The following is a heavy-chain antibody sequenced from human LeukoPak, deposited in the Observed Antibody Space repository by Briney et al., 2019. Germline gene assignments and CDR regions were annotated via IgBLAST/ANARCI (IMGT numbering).Heavy chain of an antibody. V-gene: IGHV3-7*04. CDR1: GFTFSSYS. CDR2: IRQDGTEK. D-gene: IGHD6-6*01. J-gene: IGHJ4*02. CDR3: ARDVRPDY. Sequence: GGSLRLSCAASGFTFSSYSMNWVRQAPGEGLEWVANIRQDGTEKYYMDSVKGRFSISRGNAKNSLYLQMNALRAEDTAVYYCARDVRPDYWGQGTLVTVST.